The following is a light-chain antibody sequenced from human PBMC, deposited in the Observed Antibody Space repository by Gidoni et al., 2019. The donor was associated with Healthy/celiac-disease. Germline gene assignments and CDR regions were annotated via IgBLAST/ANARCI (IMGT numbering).Light chain of an antibody. CDR1: NIGSKR. Sequence: SYVLTQPPSVSVAPGPTARSTCGGNNIGSKRVHWYQQKPGQAPVLVVYDDSDRPSGIPERFSGSNSGNTATLTISRVEAGDEADYYCQVWDSSSDHLWVFGGGTKLTVL. J-gene: IGLJ3*02. CDR3: QVWDSSSDHLWV. V-gene: IGLV3-21*02. CDR2: DDS.